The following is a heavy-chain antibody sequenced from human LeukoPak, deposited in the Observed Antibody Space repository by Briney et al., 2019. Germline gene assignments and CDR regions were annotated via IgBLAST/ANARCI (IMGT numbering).Heavy chain of an antibody. V-gene: IGHV4-4*07. CDR2: IYTSGST. CDR3: ARGPHYYGAGSLDY. J-gene: IGHJ4*02. D-gene: IGHD3-10*01. CDR1: GGSISSYH. Sequence: SETLSLTCTGSGGSISSYHWSWIRQPAGKGLEWIGRIYTSGSTNYNPSLKSRVTMSVDTSKNQFSLKMSSVTAADTAVYYCARGPHYYGAGSLDYWGQGTLVTVSS.